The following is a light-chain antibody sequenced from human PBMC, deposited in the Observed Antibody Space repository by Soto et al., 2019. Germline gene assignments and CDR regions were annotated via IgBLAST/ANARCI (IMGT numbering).Light chain of an antibody. V-gene: IGKV1-39*01. Sequence: MTQSPATLSVSPGERVTITCRASQSISSWLAWYQQKPGKAPKLLIYDASNLETGVPSRFSGSGSGTDFTLTISSLQPEDFATYYCQQSYSTPPTFGQGTRLEIK. CDR2: DAS. CDR1: QSISSW. J-gene: IGKJ5*01. CDR3: QQSYSTPPT.